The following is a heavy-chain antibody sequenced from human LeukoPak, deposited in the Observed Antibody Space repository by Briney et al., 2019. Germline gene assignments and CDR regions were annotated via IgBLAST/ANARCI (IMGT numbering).Heavy chain of an antibody. CDR2: ISGSGGST. CDR1: GFTFSSYA. D-gene: IGHD6-19*01. CDR3: AKGKGRRAAVEALIDY. Sequence: GGSLRLSCAASGFTFSSYAMSWVRQAPGKGLEWVSAISGSGGSTYYADSVKGRFTISRDNSKNTLYLQMNSLRAEDTAVYYCAKGKGRRAAVEALIDYWGQGTLVTVSS. V-gene: IGHV3-23*01. J-gene: IGHJ4*02.